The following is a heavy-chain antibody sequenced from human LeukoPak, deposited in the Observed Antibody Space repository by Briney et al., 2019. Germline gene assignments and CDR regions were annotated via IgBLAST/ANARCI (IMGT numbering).Heavy chain of an antibody. D-gene: IGHD3-9*01. J-gene: IGHJ3*02. CDR1: GYTFTSNY. CDR3: ATDNYDILTGVWFKDAFDI. Sequence: ASVKVSCKASGYTFTSNYMHWVRQAPGKGLEWMGGFDPEDGETIYAQKFQGRVTMTEDTSTDTAYMELSSLRSEDTAVYYCATDNYDILTGVWFKDAFDIWGQGTMVTVSS. CDR2: FDPEDGET. V-gene: IGHV1-24*01.